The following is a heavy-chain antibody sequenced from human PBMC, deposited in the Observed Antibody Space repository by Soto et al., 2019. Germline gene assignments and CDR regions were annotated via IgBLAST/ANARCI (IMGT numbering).Heavy chain of an antibody. V-gene: IGHV1-24*01. CDR3: ATVSWGRYCSSTSCYSAFEY. J-gene: IGHJ4*02. D-gene: IGHD2-2*02. CDR2: FDPEDGET. CDR1: GYTLTELS. Sequence: ASVKVSCKVSGYTLTELSMHWVRQAPGKGLEWMGGFDPEDGETIYAQKFQGRVTMTEDTSTDTAYMELSSLRSEDTAVYYCATVSWGRYCSSTSCYSAFEYWGQGTLVTVSS.